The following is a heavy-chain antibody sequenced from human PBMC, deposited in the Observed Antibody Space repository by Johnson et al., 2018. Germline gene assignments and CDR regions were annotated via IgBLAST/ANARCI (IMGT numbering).Heavy chain of an antibody. Sequence: QVQLQQWGAGLLKPSETLSLTCAVYGGSFSGYYWSWIRQPPGKGLEWIGEINHSGSTNYNPSLKSRLPISVATSKNQFSLKLSSGTAADPAVYYCARGGGERAFDIWGQGTMVTVSS. J-gene: IGHJ3*02. CDR1: GGSFSGYY. D-gene: IGHD3-16*01. V-gene: IGHV4-34*01. CDR2: INHSGST. CDR3: ARGGGERAFDI.